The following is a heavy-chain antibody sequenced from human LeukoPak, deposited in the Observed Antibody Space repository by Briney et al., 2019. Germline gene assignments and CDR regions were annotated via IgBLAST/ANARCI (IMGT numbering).Heavy chain of an antibody. CDR1: GGSISSSSYY. CDR3: ARRAPYSSSWLDY. J-gene: IGHJ4*02. D-gene: IGHD6-13*01. CDR2: IYYSGST. V-gene: IGHV4-39*07. Sequence: SETLSLTYTVSGGSISSSSYYWGWIRQPPGKGLEWIGSIYYSGSTYYNPSLKSRVTISVDTSKNQFSLKLSSVTAADTAVYYCARRAPYSSSWLDYWGQGTLVTVSS.